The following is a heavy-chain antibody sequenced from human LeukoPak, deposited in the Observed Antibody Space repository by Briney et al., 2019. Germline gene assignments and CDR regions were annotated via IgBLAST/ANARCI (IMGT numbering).Heavy chain of an antibody. CDR2: ISGGTT. J-gene: IGHJ4*02. CDR1: GFTFGDYL. D-gene: IGHD6-19*01. Sequence: GSLRLSCTASGFTFGDYLMSWFRQAPGKGLECIGFISGGTTEYAASVKGRFTISRDDPTSIAYLQMNSLTTEDTAVYYCSRGSGWLSVYWGQGTLVTVSS. CDR3: SRGSGWLSVY. V-gene: IGHV3-49*03.